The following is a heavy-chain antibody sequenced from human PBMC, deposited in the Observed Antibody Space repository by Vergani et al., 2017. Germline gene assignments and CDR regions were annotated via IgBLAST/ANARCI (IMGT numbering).Heavy chain of an antibody. V-gene: IGHV3-33*01. CDR2: IWYDGSNK. D-gene: IGHD3-3*01. J-gene: IGHJ5*02. CDR3: VRGGRGYHGDFLARLGP. CDR1: GFRFSSSG. Sequence: QLVESGGGVVKPGRSLRLSCAASGFRFSSSGMNWVRQALGKGLEWVAVIWYDGSNKYYAESVKGRFTISRDNSQNTVNLQMNSLRVDGTAVYYCVRGGRGYHGDFLARLGPWGQGTRVIVSS.